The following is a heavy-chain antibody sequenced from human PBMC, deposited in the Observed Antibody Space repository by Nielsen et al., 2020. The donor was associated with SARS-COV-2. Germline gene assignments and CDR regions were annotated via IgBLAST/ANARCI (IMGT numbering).Heavy chain of an antibody. CDR2: ISSSSSYI. CDR3: ARDGGSYYAGSAFDI. Sequence: GESLKISCAASGFTFSSYSMNWVRQAPGKGLEWVSSISSSSSYIYYADSVKGRFTISRDNAKNSLYLQMNSLRAEDTAVYYCARDGGSYYAGSAFDIWGQGTMVTVSS. V-gene: IGHV3-21*01. CDR1: GFTFSSYS. J-gene: IGHJ3*02. D-gene: IGHD1-26*01.